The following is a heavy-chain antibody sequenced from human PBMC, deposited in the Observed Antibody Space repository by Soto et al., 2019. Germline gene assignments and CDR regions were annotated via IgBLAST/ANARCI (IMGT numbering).Heavy chain of an antibody. J-gene: IGHJ4*02. CDR1: GVSTSGFY. CDR3: ARGHLWLED. D-gene: IGHD3-3*01. Sequence: PXXTLSLTFAVSGVSTSGFYWRWIRQPPGKGLEYIGYIYYSGSTYYNPSLKSRVTVSLDSSKNQFSLKMTSVTAADTAIYYCARGHLWLEDWGQGTLVTVSS. CDR2: IYYSGST. V-gene: IGHV4-59*01.